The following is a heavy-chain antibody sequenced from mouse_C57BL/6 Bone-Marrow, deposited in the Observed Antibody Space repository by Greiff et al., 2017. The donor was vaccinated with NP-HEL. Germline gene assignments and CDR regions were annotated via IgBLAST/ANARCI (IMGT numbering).Heavy chain of an antibody. CDR1: GFTFSSYA. CDR3: ARHYGSSLYAMDY. D-gene: IGHD1-1*01. CDR2: ISDGGSYT. Sequence: EVKLVESGGGLVKPGGSLKLSCAASGFTFSSYAMSWLRQTPEKRLEWVATISDGGSYTYYPDNVKGRFTISRDNAKNNLYLQMSHLKSEDTAMYYCARHYGSSLYAMDYWGQGTSVTVSS. J-gene: IGHJ4*01. V-gene: IGHV5-4*03.